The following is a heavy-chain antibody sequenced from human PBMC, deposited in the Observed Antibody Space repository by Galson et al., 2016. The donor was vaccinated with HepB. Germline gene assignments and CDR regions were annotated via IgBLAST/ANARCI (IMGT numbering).Heavy chain of an antibody. V-gene: IGHV3-48*02. J-gene: IGHJ6*02. D-gene: IGHD3-10*01. Sequence: SLRLSCAASGFTFSSYSMNWVRQAPGKGLEWVSCISSSSNTIYYADSVKGRFTISRDNAKNSLFLQMKSLGDEDTAVYYFARGLWFGHGRKYGMDVWGQGTTVTVSS. CDR1: GFTFSSYS. CDR2: ISSSSNTI. CDR3: ARGLWFGHGRKYGMDV.